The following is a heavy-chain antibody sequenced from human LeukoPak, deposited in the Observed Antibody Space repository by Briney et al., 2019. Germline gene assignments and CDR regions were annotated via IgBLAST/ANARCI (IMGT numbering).Heavy chain of an antibody. D-gene: IGHD3-9*01. V-gene: IGHV4-59*01. CDR3: QILTGYYTADY. CDR2: IYYSGST. CDR1: GGSISTYY. Sequence: SETLSLTCTVSGGSISTYYWTWIRQPPGKGLEWIGYIYYSGSTNYNPSLKSRVTISVDTSKNQFSLRLSSVNAADTAVYYCQILTGYYTADYWGQGTLVTVSS. J-gene: IGHJ4*02.